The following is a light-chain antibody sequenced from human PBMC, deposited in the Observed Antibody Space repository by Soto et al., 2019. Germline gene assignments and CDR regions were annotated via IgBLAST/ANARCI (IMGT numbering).Light chain of an antibody. V-gene: IGKV1-39*01. J-gene: IGKJ1*01. CDR2: ATS. CDR3: QQYNSYRA. CDR1: RNVSIY. Sequence: EIPLTQSPSSLAASVGDRLTLTCRASRNVSIYLNWYQHKPGKGPTLLIHATSNLQIGVPSRFSGSGSGTEFTLTISSLEPDDFATYYCQQYNSYRAFGQGTKVEI.